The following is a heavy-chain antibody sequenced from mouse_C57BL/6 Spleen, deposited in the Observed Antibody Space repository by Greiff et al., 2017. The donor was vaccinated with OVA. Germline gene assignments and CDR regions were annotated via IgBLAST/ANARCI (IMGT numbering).Heavy chain of an antibody. CDR1: GYTFTSYW. CDR3: ARGGGYGYDGLYAMDY. J-gene: IGHJ4*01. Sequence: QVQLQQPGAELVKPGASVKMSCKASGYTFTSYWITWVKQRPGQGLEWIGDIYPGSGSTNYNEKFKSKATLTGDKSSSTAYMQLSSLTSEDSAVYYCARGGGYGYDGLYAMDYWGQGTSVTVSS. V-gene: IGHV1-55*01. CDR2: IYPGSGST. D-gene: IGHD2-2*01.